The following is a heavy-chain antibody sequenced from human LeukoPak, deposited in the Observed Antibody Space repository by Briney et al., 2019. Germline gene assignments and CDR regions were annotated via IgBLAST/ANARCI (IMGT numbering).Heavy chain of an antibody. CDR1: GYTFTGYD. J-gene: IGHJ5*02. V-gene: IGHV1-2*02. CDR2: INPNNGGT. D-gene: IGHD2-2*01. Sequence: GASVKVSCKASGYTFTGYDMRWVRQAPGQGLEWMGWINPNNGGTNYAQKLQGRVTMTRDTSISTAYMELRRLRSDDTAVYYCARGSNIAVVPAALWWFAPWGQRTLVTVPS. CDR3: ARGSNIAVVPAALWWFAP.